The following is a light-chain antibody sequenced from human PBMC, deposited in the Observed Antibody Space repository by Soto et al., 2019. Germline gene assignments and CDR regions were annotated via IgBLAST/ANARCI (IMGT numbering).Light chain of an antibody. CDR2: SLS. V-gene: IGKV2-40*01. CDR1: QNLLDSDGGFIL. CDR3: MQRIAFPYT. J-gene: IGKJ2*01. Sequence: IVMTQTPLSLPVTPGEPASISCRSSQNLLDSDGGFILLDWYLHKPGQSPQLLIYSLSSLASGVPDRFSGSGSGTDFTLKISRVEAEDVGIYYCMQRIAFPYTLGPGTKLEIK.